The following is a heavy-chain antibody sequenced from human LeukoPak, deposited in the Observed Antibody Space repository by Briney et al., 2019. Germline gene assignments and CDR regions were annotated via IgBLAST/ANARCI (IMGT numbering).Heavy chain of an antibody. J-gene: IGHJ4*02. D-gene: IGHD6-6*01. V-gene: IGHV3-7*01. CDR1: GFTFSSYW. CDR2: IKQDGSEK. CDR3: ARDRVSGSSSGTPFDY. Sequence: GGSLRLSCAASGFTFSSYWMSWVRQAPGKGLEWVANIKQDGSEKYYVDSVKGRFTISRDNAKNSLYLQMNSLRAEDTAVYYCARDRVSGSSSGTPFDYWGQGTLVTVSS.